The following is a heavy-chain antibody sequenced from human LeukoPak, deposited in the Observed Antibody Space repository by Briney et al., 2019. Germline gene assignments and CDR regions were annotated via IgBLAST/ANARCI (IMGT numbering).Heavy chain of an antibody. J-gene: IGHJ6*02. CDR1: GGTFSSYA. CDR3: ARSPQLWQRVYYYGMDV. V-gene: IGHV1-69*13. Sequence: SVKVSCKASGGTFSSYAMSWVRQAPGQGLEWMGGIIPIFGTANYAQKFQGRVTITADESTSTAYMELSSLRSEDTAMYYCARSPQLWQRVYYYGMDVWGQGTTVTVSS. D-gene: IGHD5-18*01. CDR2: IIPIFGTA.